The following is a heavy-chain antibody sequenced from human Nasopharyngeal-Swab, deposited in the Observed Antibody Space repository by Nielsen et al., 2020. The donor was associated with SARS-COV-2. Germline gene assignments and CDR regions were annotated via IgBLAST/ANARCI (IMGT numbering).Heavy chain of an antibody. CDR3: AKDGSSSPTY. D-gene: IGHD6-13*01. V-gene: IGHV3-23*01. J-gene: IGHJ4*02. Sequence: GGSLRLSCAASGFSFSTYAMSWVRQATGKGLEWVAAISGSGGDTYYADSVKGRFTISRDNSKNTLYLRMNSLRAEDTAVYYCAKDGSSSPTYWGQGTLVTVSS. CDR1: GFSFSTYA. CDR2: ISGSGGDT.